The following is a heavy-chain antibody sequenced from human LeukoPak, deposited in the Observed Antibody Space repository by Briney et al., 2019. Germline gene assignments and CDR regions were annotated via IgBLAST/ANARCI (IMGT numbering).Heavy chain of an antibody. J-gene: IGHJ4*02. CDR2: INSDGGTT. Sequence: PGGSLRLSCAASGFTLSAYWMHWVRQAPGEGLVWVSRINSDGGTTTYADSVKGQFTISRDNAKNTLYLQMNSLRSEDTAVYYCARAFYYDSSGYSYYFDYWGQGTLVTVSS. CDR1: GFTLSAYW. CDR3: ARAFYYDSSGYSYYFDY. V-gene: IGHV3-74*01. D-gene: IGHD3-22*01.